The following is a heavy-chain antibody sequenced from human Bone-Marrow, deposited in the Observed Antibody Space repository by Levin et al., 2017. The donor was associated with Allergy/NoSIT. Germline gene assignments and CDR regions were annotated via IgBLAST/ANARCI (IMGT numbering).Heavy chain of an antibody. CDR2: ISYDGSNK. CDR1: GFTFSSYA. CDR3: ARGGNTIFGVVITDDAFDI. D-gene: IGHD3-3*01. Sequence: GGSLRLSCAASGFTFSSYAMHWVRQAPGKGLEWVAVISYDGSNKYYADSVKGRFTISRDNSKNTLYLQMNSLRAEDTAVYYCARGGNTIFGVVITDDAFDIWGQGTMVTVSS. J-gene: IGHJ3*02. V-gene: IGHV3-30-3*01.